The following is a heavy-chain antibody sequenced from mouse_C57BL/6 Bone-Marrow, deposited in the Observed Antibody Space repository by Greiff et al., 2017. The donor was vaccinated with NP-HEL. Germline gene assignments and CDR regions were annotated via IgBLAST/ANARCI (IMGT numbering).Heavy chain of an antibody. J-gene: IGHJ1*03. CDR3: ANLPGYWYFDV. V-gene: IGHV1-81*01. CDR2: IYPRSGNT. CDR1: GYTFTSYG. Sequence: VQLQQSGAELARPGASVKLSCKASGYTFTSYGISWVKQRTGQGLEWIGEIYPRSGNTYYNEKFKGKATLTADKYSSTAYMELRSLTSEDSAVYFCANLPGYWYFDVWGTGTTVTVSS.